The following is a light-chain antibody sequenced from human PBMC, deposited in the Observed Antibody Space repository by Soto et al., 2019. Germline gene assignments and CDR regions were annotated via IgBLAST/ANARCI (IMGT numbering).Light chain of an antibody. J-gene: IGKJ2*01. CDR3: QQLNSYPLA. CDR1: QGISSY. CDR2: AAS. V-gene: IGKV1-9*01. Sequence: DIQLTQSPSFLSASVGDRVTITCRASQGISSYLAWYQQKPGKAPKLLIYAASTLQSGVPSRFSGSGSGTELTLTISSLQPEDFATYYCQQLNSYPLAFGQGTKLEIK.